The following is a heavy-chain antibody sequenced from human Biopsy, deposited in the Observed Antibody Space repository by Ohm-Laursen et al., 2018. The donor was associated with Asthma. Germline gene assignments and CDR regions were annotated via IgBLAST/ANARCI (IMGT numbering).Heavy chain of an antibody. CDR1: GGSFTHYF. J-gene: IGHJ4*02. V-gene: IGHV4-34*01. Sequence: GTLSLTCAISGGSFTHYFWMWIRQPPGKGLEWIGEINYRGDTNYNPSLESRVSISVDTSTYHFSLRLSSVTAADTAVYYCARVTRITIFGVGGIQDYWGQGTLVTVSS. CDR3: ARVTRITIFGVGGIQDY. CDR2: INYRGDT. D-gene: IGHD3-3*01.